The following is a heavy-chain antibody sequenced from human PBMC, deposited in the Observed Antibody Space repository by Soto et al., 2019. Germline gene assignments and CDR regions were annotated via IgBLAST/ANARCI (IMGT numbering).Heavy chain of an antibody. CDR2: INHSGST. V-gene: IGHV4-34*01. CDR1: GGSFSGYY. Sequence: SETLSLTCVVSGGSFSGYYWSWIRQPPGKGLEWIGEINHSGSTNYNPSLKSRVTISLDMPKNQFSLKLSSVTAADTAVYYCARHFSVDYFDYWGQGALVTVSS. J-gene: IGHJ4*02. CDR3: ARHFSVDYFDY.